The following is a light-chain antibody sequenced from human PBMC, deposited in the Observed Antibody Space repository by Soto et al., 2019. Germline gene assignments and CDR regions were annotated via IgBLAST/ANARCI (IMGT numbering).Light chain of an antibody. CDR2: EVN. CDR3: CSHAGSNNPFV. Sequence: QSALTQPPSASGSPGQSVTISCTGTSSDVGAYNTVSWYQQHPAKAPKLIISEVNQRPSGIPDRFSGSKSGNTASLTVSGRQPEDEADYYCCSHAGSNNPFVFGTGTKLTVL. J-gene: IGLJ1*01. CDR1: SSDVGAYNT. V-gene: IGLV2-8*01.